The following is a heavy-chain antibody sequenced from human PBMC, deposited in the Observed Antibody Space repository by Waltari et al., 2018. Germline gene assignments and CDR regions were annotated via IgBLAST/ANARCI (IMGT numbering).Heavy chain of an antibody. CDR3: ATELGGSSWYGVYFQH. J-gene: IGHJ1*01. D-gene: IGHD6-13*01. CDR1: GYTRTDLS. V-gene: IGHV1-24*01. Sequence: QVQLVQSGAEVKKPGASSKVSCKVSGYTRTDLSMHWLRQPPGTGLEWMGGFDPEDGETIYAQKFQGRVTMTEDTSTDTAYMELSSLRSEDTAVYYCATELGGSSWYGVYFQHWGQGTLVTVSS. CDR2: FDPEDGET.